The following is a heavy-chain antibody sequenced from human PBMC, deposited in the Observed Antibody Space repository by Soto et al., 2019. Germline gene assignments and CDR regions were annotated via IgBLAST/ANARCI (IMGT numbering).Heavy chain of an antibody. CDR1: GGSFSGYY. D-gene: IGHD6-6*01. CDR2: INHSGST. J-gene: IGHJ4*02. CDR3: ARPRSSSSGGDPFDY. V-gene: IGHV4-34*01. Sequence: QVQLQQWGAGLLKPSETLSLTCAVCGGSFSGYYWSWIRQPPGKGLERIGEINHSGSTNYNPSLKSRVTISVDTSKNQFSLKLSSVTAADTAVYYCARPRSSSSGGDPFDYWGQGTLVTVSS.